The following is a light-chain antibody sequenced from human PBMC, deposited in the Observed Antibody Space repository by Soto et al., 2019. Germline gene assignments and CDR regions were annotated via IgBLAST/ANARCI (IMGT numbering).Light chain of an antibody. J-gene: IGKJ2*01. CDR2: KAS. CDR1: QSISSW. V-gene: IGKV1-5*03. CDR3: QQYNSYSYT. Sequence: DIQVTQSPSTLSASVGDRVTITCRASQSISSWLAWYQQKQGKAPKLLIYKASSLESGVPSRFSGSGSGTELTITISSLQSEDGETYYCQQYNSYSYTFGQGTKVDIK.